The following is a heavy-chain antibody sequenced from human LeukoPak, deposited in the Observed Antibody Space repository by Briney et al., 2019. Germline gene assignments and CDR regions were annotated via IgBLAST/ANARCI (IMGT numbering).Heavy chain of an antibody. CDR3: ARQHYYDSSGYPHFDY. Sequence: SETLSLTCTVSGGSISSSGYYWGWIRQPPGKGLEWIGSINYGGSTYYNPSLKSRVTISVDTSKNQFSLKLSSVTAADTAVYYCARQHYYDSSGYPHFDYWGQGTLVTVSS. CDR1: GGSISSSGYY. J-gene: IGHJ4*02. CDR2: INYGGST. V-gene: IGHV4-39*01. D-gene: IGHD3-22*01.